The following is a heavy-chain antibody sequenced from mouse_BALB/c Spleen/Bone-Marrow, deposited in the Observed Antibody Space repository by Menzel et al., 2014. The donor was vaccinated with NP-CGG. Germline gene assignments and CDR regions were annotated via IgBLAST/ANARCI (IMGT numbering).Heavy chain of an antibody. CDR3: VRDINYGILWYIDG. J-gene: IGHJ1*01. D-gene: IGHD2-1*01. CDR2: IRNKANVYTT. Sequence: EVKLVESGGGLVQPGGSLILSCATSGFTLTDYYMSWVLQPPGKALEWLGFIRNKANVYTTAYSASVKGRFTISSDNSQSILYRQKNPRRAQDSAHYYDVRDINYGILWYIDGWGAGTTGTVAS. CDR1: GFTLTDYY. V-gene: IGHV7-3*02.